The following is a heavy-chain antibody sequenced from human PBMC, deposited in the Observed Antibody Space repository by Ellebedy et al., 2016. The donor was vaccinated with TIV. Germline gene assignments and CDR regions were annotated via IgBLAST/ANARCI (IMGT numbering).Heavy chain of an antibody. CDR3: AKIPYSSGWYGYFDY. Sequence: PGGSLRLSCAASGFTFSDYAMSWVRQAPGKGLEWVSTITRSGGSTYYADSVKGRFTISRDNSKNTLYLQMNSLRADDTAVYYCAKIPYSSGWYGYFDYWGQGTLVTVSS. V-gene: IGHV3-23*01. J-gene: IGHJ4*02. CDR2: ITRSGGST. CDR1: GFTFSDYA. D-gene: IGHD6-19*01.